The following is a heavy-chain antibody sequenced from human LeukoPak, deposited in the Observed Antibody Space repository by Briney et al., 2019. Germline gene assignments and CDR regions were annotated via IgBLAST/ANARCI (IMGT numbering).Heavy chain of an antibody. CDR1: GYTFTGYY. D-gene: IGHD1-7*01. CDR2: INPNSGGT. Sequence: ASVKVSCKASGYTFTGYYMHWVRQAPGQGLEWMGWINPNSGGTNYAQKFQGRVTMTTDTSTSTAYMELRSLRSEDTAVYYCARDRMGTTFSYYFDYWGQGTLVTVSS. V-gene: IGHV1-2*02. CDR3: ARDRMGTTFSYYFDY. J-gene: IGHJ4*02.